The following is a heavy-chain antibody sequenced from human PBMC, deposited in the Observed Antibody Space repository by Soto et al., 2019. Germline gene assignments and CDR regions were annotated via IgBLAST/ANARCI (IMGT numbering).Heavy chain of an antibody. CDR3: ARQIYDSDTGPNFQYYFDS. V-gene: IGHV5-10-1*01. CDR1: GYSFAGYW. J-gene: IGHJ4*02. CDR2: IDPSDSQT. D-gene: IGHD3-22*01. Sequence: GESLKISCKGSGYSFAGYWITWVRQKPGKGLEWMGRIDPSDSQTYYSPSFRGHVTISVTKSITTVFLQGSRLRASDTAMYYCARQIYDSDTGPNFQYYFDSWGQGTPVTVSS.